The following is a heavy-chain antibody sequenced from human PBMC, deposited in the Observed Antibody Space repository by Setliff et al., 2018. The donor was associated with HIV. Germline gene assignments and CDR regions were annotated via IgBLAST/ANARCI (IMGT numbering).Heavy chain of an antibody. CDR2: TNYSGTT. V-gene: IGHV4-34*01. CDR1: GGSFSGNY. J-gene: IGHJ4*02. CDR3: AATYCRGGGRDCPQMYDY. Sequence: SETLSLTCAIYGGSFSGNYWSWIRQPPGKGLEWIGETNYSGTTNHNPFLKSRVTISVDTSKKQFSLKLNSVTAADSAIYYCAATYCRGGGRDCPQMYDYWGQGSLVTVSS. D-gene: IGHD2-15*01.